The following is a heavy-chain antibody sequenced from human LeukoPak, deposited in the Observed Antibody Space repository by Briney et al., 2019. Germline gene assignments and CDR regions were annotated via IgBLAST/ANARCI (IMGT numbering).Heavy chain of an antibody. CDR2: ISGSGGST. Sequence: GGSLRLSCAASGFTFSSYGMSWVRQAPGKGLEWVSAISGSGGSTYYADSVKGRFTISSDNSKNTLYLQMNSLRAEDTAVYYCARGGGLVVVTVFDYWGQGTLVTVSS. D-gene: IGHD2-21*02. CDR3: ARGGGLVVVTVFDY. CDR1: GFTFSSYG. J-gene: IGHJ4*02. V-gene: IGHV3-23*01.